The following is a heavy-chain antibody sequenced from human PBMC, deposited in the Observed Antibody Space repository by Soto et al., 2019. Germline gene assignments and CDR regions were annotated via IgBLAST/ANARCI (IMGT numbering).Heavy chain of an antibody. Sequence: EVQLLESGGGLVQPGGSLRLSCAASGFTFSRYAMSWVRQAPGKGLEWVSTIGGSGGTTYYADSVKGRFTISRDNSKNILYLQMNSLRADDTAVYYCAKDATTETDLYFDLWCRGTLVTVSS. CDR3: AKDATTETDLYFDL. D-gene: IGHD4-17*01. J-gene: IGHJ2*01. V-gene: IGHV3-23*01. CDR1: GFTFSRYA. CDR2: IGGSGGTT.